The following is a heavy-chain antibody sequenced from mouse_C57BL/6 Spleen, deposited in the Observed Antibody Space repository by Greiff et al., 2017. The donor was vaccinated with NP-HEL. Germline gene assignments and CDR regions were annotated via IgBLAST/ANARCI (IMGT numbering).Heavy chain of an antibody. D-gene: IGHD2-4*01. Sequence: VQLQESGAELVRPGTSVKLSCKASGYTFTSYWMHWVKQRPGQGLEWIGVIDPSDSYTNYNQKFKGKATLTVDTSSSTAYMQLSSLTSEDSAVYYWARLGIIYYDYDFDYWGQGTTLTVSS. V-gene: IGHV1-59*01. CDR1: GYTFTSYW. J-gene: IGHJ2*01. CDR2: IDPSDSYT. CDR3: ARLGIIYYDYDFDY.